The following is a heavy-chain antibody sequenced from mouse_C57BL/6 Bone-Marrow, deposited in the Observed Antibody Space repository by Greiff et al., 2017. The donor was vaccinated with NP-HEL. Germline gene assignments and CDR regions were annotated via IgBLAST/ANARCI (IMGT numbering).Heavy chain of an antibody. Sequence: VQLQESGAELARPGASVKLSCKASGYTFTSYGISWVKQRTGQGLEWIGEIYPRSGNTYYNEKFKGKATLTADKSSSTAYMELRSLTSADSAVYFCARSDWTDFAYWGQGTLVTVSA. D-gene: IGHD2-4*01. CDR3: ARSDWTDFAY. V-gene: IGHV1-81*01. CDR1: GYTFTSYG. CDR2: IYPRSGNT. J-gene: IGHJ3*01.